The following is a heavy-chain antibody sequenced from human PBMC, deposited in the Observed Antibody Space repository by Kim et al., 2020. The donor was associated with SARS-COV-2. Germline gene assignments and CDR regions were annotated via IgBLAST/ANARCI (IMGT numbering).Heavy chain of an antibody. V-gene: IGHV3-23*01. J-gene: IGHJ4*02. CDR3: AKSGHHSGTYYRTDY. Sequence: GGSLRLSCAASGFTFSIYAMSWVCQAPGKGLECVSSISSSGGGTYYADSVKGRFTISRDNSKNTLYLELKSLTAEDTAVYYCAKSGHHSGTYYRTDYWGQGTLVTVSS. D-gene: IGHD1-26*01. CDR2: ISSSGGGT. CDR1: GFTFSIYA.